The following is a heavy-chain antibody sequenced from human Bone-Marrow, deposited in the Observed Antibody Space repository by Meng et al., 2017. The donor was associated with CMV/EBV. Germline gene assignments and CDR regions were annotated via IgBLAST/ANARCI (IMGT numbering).Heavy chain of an antibody. CDR3: ARRYPPITRYGMDV. D-gene: IGHD1-14*01. Sequence: GESLKISGTGSGYSFTTYWIGWVRQMPGKGLEWMGIIYPGDSDVRYSPSFQGQVTISADKSISTAYLQWSSLKAADTAMYYCARRYPPITRYGMDVWGQGTTVTVSS. V-gene: IGHV5-51*01. CDR1: GYSFTTYW. CDR2: IYPGDSDV. J-gene: IGHJ6*02.